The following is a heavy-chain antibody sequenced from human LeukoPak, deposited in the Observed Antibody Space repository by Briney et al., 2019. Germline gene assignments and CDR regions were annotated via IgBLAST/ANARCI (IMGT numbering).Heavy chain of an antibody. V-gene: IGHV3-23*01. Sequence: GGSLRLSCAASGFSFSTFAMSWVRQAPGKGLEWVSTISRSADFTYHADSVRGRFTISRDNSKNTLYLQMNSLRAEDTARYYCAKYCTSTSCYGAFDIWGQGTVVTVSS. CDR3: AKYCTSTSCYGAFDI. CDR1: GFSFSTFA. D-gene: IGHD2-2*01. CDR2: ISRSADFT. J-gene: IGHJ3*02.